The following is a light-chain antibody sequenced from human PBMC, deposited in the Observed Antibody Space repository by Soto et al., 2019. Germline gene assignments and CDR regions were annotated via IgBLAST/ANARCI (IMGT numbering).Light chain of an antibody. Sequence: ETVLTQSPGTLSFSPGERATLSCRASHSVSSNLAWYQQKPGQAPRLLIYGASTRATGIPARFSGSGSGTDFTLTISSLQAEDVAVYYCQQYDNSPWTFGAGTKVDIK. J-gene: IGKJ1*01. CDR3: QQYDNSPWT. CDR1: HSVSSN. CDR2: GAS. V-gene: IGKV3-15*01.